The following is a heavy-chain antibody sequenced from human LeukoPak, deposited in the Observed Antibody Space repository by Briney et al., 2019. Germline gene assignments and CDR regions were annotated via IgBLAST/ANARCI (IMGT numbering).Heavy chain of an antibody. J-gene: IGHJ4*02. D-gene: IGHD5-24*01. Sequence: ASVKVSCKPSGYTFTRYYIHWVRQAPGQGLEWMGIINPSGGTTNFAQKFQGRVTMTRDTSTSTVYMELSSLRSKDTAVYYCARAGGGDGYNYVYWGQGTLVTVSS. CDR3: ARAGGGDGYNYVY. CDR1: GYTFTRYY. CDR2: INPSGGTT. V-gene: IGHV1-46*01.